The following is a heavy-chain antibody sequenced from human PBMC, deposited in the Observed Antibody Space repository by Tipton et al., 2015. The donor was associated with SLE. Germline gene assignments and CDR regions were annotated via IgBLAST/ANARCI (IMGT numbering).Heavy chain of an antibody. J-gene: IGHJ4*02. CDR3: ATDITATYRFDY. CDR2: IYSGGNT. CDR1: GFTVSDSY. V-gene: IGHV3-53*05. Sequence: SLRLSCAASGFTVSDSYMSWVRQAPGKGLEWVSIIYSGGNTYHADSVKGRFTISRDNSKNTVYLQMNSLRAEDTAVYYCATDITATYRFDYWGQGTLVTVSS. D-gene: IGHD1-20*01.